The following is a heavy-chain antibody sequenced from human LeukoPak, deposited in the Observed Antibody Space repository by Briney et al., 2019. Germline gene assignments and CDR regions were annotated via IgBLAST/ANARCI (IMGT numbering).Heavy chain of an antibody. J-gene: IGHJ6*03. D-gene: IGHD3-10*01. V-gene: IGHV4-39*01. CDR1: GGSISSSSYY. CDR2: IYYSGST. CDR3: ARVYGSGSYYNGYYYYYMDV. Sequence: SETLSLTCTFSGGSISSSSYYWGWLRQPPGKGLEWIGSIYYSGSTYYNPSLKSRVTLSVDKSKNQFSLKMSSVNAAETAVYYCARVYGSGSYYNGYYYYYMDVWGKGTTVTVSS.